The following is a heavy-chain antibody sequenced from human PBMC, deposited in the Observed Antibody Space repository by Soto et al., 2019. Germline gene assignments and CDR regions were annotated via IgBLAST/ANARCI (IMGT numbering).Heavy chain of an antibody. CDR2: IIPVFGTT. D-gene: IGHD1-1*01. Sequence: QVQLVQSGAEVKKPGSSVSVSCKASGGTLNSYTISWVRQAPGQCLEWMGGIIPVFGTTDYAQKFQGRVTITADQSTGTAYLHLFSLRSEVTAISYCSISNSYGRGDFWGHGTLVTVSS. V-gene: IGHV1-69*01. CDR3: SISNSYGRGDF. CDR1: GGTLNSYT. J-gene: IGHJ4*01.